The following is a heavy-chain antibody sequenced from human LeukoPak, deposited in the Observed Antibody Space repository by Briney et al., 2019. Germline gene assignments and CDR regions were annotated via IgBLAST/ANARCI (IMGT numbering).Heavy chain of an antibody. J-gene: IGHJ5*02. CDR2: ISSSGST. D-gene: IGHD6-13*01. CDR3: ARCIAAAGDEFWFDP. CDR1: GDSISSGDYY. Sequence: PSETLSLTCTVSGDSISSGDYYWSWIRQPAGKGLEWIGRISSSGSTNYNPSLKSRVTISVDTSKNQFSLKLSSVTAADTAVYYCARCIAAAGDEFWFDPWGQGTLVTVSS. V-gene: IGHV4-61*02.